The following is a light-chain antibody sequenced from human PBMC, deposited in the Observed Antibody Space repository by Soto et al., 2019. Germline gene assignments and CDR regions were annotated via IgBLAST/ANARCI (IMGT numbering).Light chain of an antibody. CDR3: QTWGSGIHLV. V-gene: IGLV4-69*01. Sequence: QSVLTQSPSASASLGASVKLTCTLSSGHSSYAIAWHQQQPEKGPRYLMKLNSDGSHSKGDGIPDRFSGSSSGAERYLTIPSLQSEDEADYYCQTWGSGIHLVFGGGTKLTVL. CDR2: LNSDGSH. J-gene: IGLJ2*01. CDR1: SGHSSYA.